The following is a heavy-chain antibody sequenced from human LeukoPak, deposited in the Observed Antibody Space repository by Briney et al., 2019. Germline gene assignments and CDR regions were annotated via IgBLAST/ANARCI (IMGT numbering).Heavy chain of an antibody. J-gene: IGHJ6*02. CDR2: TYYRSKWYN. Sequence: SQTLSLTCAISADSVSSNSAAWNWIRQSPSRGLEWLRRTYYRSKWYNDYAVSVKSRITINPDTSKNQFSLQLNSVTPEDTAVYYCARDIVVVPAVAYYGMDVWGQGTTVTVSS. CDR3: ARDIVVVPAVAYYGMDV. CDR1: ADSVSSNSAA. D-gene: IGHD2-2*01. V-gene: IGHV6-1*01.